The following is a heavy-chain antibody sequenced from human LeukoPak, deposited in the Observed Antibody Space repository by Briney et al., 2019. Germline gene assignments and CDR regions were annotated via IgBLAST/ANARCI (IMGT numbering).Heavy chain of an antibody. D-gene: IGHD1-14*01. CDR3: AKSRRVVGINPADY. Sequence: PGGSLRLSCAASGFTFSTYVMTWVRQAPGKGLEWVSTISDSSSSTYYADSVKGRFTISRDNSRNTLYLQMNSLRAEDTAIYYCAKSRRVVGINPADYWGQGTLVTVSS. V-gene: IGHV3-23*01. J-gene: IGHJ4*02. CDR2: ISDSSSST. CDR1: GFTFSTYV.